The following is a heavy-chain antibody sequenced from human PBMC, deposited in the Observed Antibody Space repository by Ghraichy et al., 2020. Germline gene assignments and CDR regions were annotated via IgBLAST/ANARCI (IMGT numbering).Heavy chain of an antibody. CDR1: GYTFTGYY. Sequence: ASVKVSCKASGYTFTGYYMHWVRQAPGQGLEWMGWINPNSGGTNYAQKFQGRVTMTRDTSISTAYMELSRLRSDDTAVYYCARGYCSSTSCYPRMDYWGQGTLVTVSS. D-gene: IGHD2-2*01. V-gene: IGHV1-2*02. J-gene: IGHJ4*02. CDR3: ARGYCSSTSCYPRMDY. CDR2: INPNSGGT.